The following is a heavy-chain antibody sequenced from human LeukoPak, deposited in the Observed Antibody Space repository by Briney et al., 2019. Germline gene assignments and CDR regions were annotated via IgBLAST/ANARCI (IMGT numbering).Heavy chain of an antibody. Sequence: GGSLRLSCAASGFTFSSYGMHWVRQAPGKGLEWVAAISYDGSNKYYADSVKGRFTISRDNSENTLYLQMNSLTAEDTAVYYCAKRMSGSYYPEYWGQGTLVTVSS. CDR1: GFTFSSYG. V-gene: IGHV3-30*18. J-gene: IGHJ4*02. D-gene: IGHD1-26*01. CDR2: ISYDGSNK. CDR3: AKRMSGSYYPEY.